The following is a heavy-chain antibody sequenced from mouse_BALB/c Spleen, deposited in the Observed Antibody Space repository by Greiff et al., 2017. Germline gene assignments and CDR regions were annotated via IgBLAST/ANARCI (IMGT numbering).Heavy chain of an antibody. J-gene: IGHJ3*01. CDR1: GYTFTDYY. Sequence: VKLQESGAELARPGASVKLSCKASGYTFTDYYINWVKQRTGQGLEWIGEIYPGSGNTYYNEKFKGKATLTADKSSSTAYMQLSSLTSEDSAVYFCARPYGSSYSWFAYWGQGTLVTVSA. D-gene: IGHD1-1*01. V-gene: IGHV1-77*01. CDR3: ARPYGSSYSWFAY. CDR2: IYPGSGNT.